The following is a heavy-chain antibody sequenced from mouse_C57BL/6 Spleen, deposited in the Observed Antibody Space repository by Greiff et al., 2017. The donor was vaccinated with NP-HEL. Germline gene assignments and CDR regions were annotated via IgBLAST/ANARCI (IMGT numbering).Heavy chain of an antibody. CDR3: ARHDTYYGSSHFAV. Sequence: VKLMESGAELVKPGASVKLSCKASGYTFTEYTIHWVKQRPGQGLEWIGWFYPGSGSTKYNEKFKDKATLTADKSSSTVYMGLSSLTSADSAVYFCARHDTYYGSSHFAVWGPGTLVTVSA. CDR1: GYTFTEYT. CDR2: FYPGSGST. D-gene: IGHD1-1*01. J-gene: IGHJ3*01. V-gene: IGHV1-62-2*01.